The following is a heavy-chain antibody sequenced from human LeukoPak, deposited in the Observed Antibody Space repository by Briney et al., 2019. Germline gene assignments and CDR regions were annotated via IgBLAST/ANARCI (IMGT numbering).Heavy chain of an antibody. D-gene: IGHD4-23*01. J-gene: IGHJ4*02. V-gene: IGHV3-23*01. CDR1: GFTFSSYG. CDR2: ISGSGGST. Sequence: GGSLRLSCAASGFTFSSYGMSWVRQAPGKGLEWVSAISGSGGSTYYADSVKGRFTISRDKPKDTLFLQMSSLRVEDTAIYYCAKDGVETYGGVSFFDYWGQGTLVTVSS. CDR3: AKDGVETYGGVSFFDY.